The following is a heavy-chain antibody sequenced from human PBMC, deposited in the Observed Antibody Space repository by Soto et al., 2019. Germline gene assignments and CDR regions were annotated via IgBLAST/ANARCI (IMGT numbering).Heavy chain of an antibody. CDR1: GYTFTSYA. D-gene: IGHD2-2*01. J-gene: IGHJ6*03. V-gene: IGHV1-3*01. CDR2: INAGNGNT. CDR3: ARDWKDIVVVPAANYYYYMDV. Sequence: QVQLVQSGAEVKKPGASAKVSCKASGYTFTSYAMHWVRQAPGQRLEWMGWINAGNGNTKYSQKFQGRVTITRDTSASTAYMELSSLRSEDTAVYYCARDWKDIVVVPAANYYYYMDVWGKGTTVTVSS.